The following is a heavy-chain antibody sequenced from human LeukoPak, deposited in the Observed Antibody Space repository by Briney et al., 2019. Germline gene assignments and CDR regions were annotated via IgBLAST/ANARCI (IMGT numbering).Heavy chain of an antibody. Sequence: PGGSLRLSCAASGFTFSSYVMSWVRQAPGKGLEWVSVITGGGGVIYYADSVKGRFTISRDNSKNTLYLQMNSLRAEDTAVYYCAKYRSSEQQGPLRYFDPWGQGTLVTVSS. CDR1: GFTFSSYV. D-gene: IGHD6-13*01. CDR3: AKYRSSEQQGPLRYFDP. J-gene: IGHJ5*02. CDR2: ITGGGGVI. V-gene: IGHV3-23*01.